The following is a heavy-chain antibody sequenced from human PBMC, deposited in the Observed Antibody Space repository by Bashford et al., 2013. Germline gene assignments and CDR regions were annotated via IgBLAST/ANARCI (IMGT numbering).Heavy chain of an antibody. CDR3: SDFDY. CDR1: GSTLIKFW. CDR2: INEDGTEK. V-gene: IGHV3-7*01. J-gene: IGHJ4*02. Sequence: GSLRLSCTASGSTLIKFWMSWVRQAPGKGPEWVANINEDGTEKYYVDSVKDRFTISRDNAKNSLFLQMNSLRAEDTAIYYCSDFDYWGQGTLVTVSS.